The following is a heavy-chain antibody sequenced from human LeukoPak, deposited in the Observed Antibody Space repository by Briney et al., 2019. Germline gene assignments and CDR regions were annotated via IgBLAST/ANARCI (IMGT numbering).Heavy chain of an antibody. D-gene: IGHD3-3*02. Sequence: GGSLRLSCTASGFTFSSYAMGWVRQAPGKGLEWVSGVTKSGGGTEPADSVRGRVSISRDNSKNTLYLQMNSLRAEDTALYYCAKLSRIGNVDYWGQGTLVTVSS. J-gene: IGHJ4*02. CDR1: GFTFSSYA. CDR3: AKLSRIGNVDY. CDR2: VTKSGGGT. V-gene: IGHV3-23*01.